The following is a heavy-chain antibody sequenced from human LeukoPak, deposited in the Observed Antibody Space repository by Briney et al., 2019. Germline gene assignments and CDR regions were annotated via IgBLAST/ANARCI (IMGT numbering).Heavy chain of an antibody. CDR3: ARLVRYCSTNSCYPFDY. J-gene: IGHJ4*02. Sequence: PSETLSHTCTVSGGSIYSSSHYWGWIRQPPGKGLEWIGSMYYSGGTYYNPSLKSRVTISIDTSRNQFSLKLNSVTAADTAVYYCARLVRYCSTNSCYPFDYWGQGTLVTVSS. V-gene: IGHV4-39*01. D-gene: IGHD2-2*01. CDR1: GGSIYSSSHY. CDR2: MYYSGGT.